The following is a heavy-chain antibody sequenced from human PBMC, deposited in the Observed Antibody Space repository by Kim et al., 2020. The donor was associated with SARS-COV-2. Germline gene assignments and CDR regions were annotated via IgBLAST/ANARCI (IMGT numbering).Heavy chain of an antibody. V-gene: IGHV3-30*04. D-gene: IGHD6-6*01. CDR2: ISYDGSNK. J-gene: IGHJ4*02. Sequence: GGSLRLSCAASGFTFSSYAMHWVRQAPGKGLEWVAVISYDGSNKYYVDSVKGRFTISRDNSKNTLYLQMNSLRAEDTAVYYCARDKLGIAARPGMDYWGQGTLVTVSS. CDR3: ARDKLGIAARPGMDY. CDR1: GFTFSSYA.